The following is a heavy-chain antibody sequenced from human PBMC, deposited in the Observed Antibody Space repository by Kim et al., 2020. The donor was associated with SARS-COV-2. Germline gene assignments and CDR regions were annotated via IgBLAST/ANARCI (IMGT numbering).Heavy chain of an antibody. V-gene: IGHV4-34*01. CDR3: ARGGGARYCSGGSCELGDY. Sequence: SETLSLTCAVYGGSFSGYYWSWIRQPPWKGLEWIGEINHSGSTNYNPSLKSRVTISVDTSKNQFSLKLSSVTAADTAVYYCARGGGARYCSGGSCELGDYWGQGTLVTVSS. CDR2: INHSGST. CDR1: GGSFSGYY. D-gene: IGHD2-15*01. J-gene: IGHJ4*02.